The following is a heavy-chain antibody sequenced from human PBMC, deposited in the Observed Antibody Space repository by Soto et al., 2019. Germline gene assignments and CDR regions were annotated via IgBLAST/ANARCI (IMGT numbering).Heavy chain of an antibody. CDR1: GFTFSSYG. D-gene: IGHD3-16*01. V-gene: IGHV3-30*18. J-gene: IGHJ6*04. CDR2: ISYDGSNK. CDR3: AKVLQRYIKCGRDV. Sequence: GGSLRLSCAASGFTFSSYGMHWVRQAPGKGLEWVAVISYDGSNKYYADSVKGRFTISRDNSKNTLYLQMNSLRAEDTAVYYWAKVLQRYIKCGRDVGGKGTRVTVP.